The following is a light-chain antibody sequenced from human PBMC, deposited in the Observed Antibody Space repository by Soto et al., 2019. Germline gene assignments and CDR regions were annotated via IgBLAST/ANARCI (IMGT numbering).Light chain of an antibody. V-gene: IGLV1-40*01. CDR1: SSNIGAGYD. CDR2: GNS. J-gene: IGLJ1*01. Sequence: QSVLTQPPSVSGAPGQRVTISCTGSSSNIGAGYDVHWYQQLPGTAPKLLISGNSNRPSGVPDRFSGSKSGTSASLAITGLQAEDEADYYCQSYDSSLIIYVFGTGTKLTAL. CDR3: QSYDSSLIIYV.